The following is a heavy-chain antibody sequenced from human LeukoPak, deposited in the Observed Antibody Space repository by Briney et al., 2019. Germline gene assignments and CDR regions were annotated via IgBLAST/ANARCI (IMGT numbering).Heavy chain of an antibody. CDR2: IIPILGIA. D-gene: IGHD1-26*01. Sequence: SVKVSCKASGGTFSSYAISWVRQAPGQGLEWMGRIIPILGIANYAQKFRGRVTITADKSTSTAYMELSSLRSEDTAVYYCARDGGIDDYWGQGTLVTVSS. CDR1: GGTFSSYA. J-gene: IGHJ4*02. CDR3: ARDGGIDDY. V-gene: IGHV1-69*04.